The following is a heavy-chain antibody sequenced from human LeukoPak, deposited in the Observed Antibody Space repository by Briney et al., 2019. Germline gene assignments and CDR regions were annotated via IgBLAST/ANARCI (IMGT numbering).Heavy chain of an antibody. D-gene: IGHD6-19*01. Sequence: KPGGSLRLSCAASGFTFSTYAMTWVRQAPGKGLEWVSSISSTSSYIYYADSVKGRFTISRDNAQKSLYLQMNSLRAEDTAVYYCARVGYSSGWYFDYWGQGTLVTVSS. CDR2: ISSTSSYI. CDR3: ARVGYSSGWYFDY. CDR1: GFTFSTYA. J-gene: IGHJ4*02. V-gene: IGHV3-21*01.